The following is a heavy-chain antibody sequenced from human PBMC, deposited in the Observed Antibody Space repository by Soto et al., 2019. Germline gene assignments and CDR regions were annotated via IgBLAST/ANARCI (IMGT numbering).Heavy chain of an antibody. J-gene: IGHJ6*03. CDR2: INPNGGVT. Sequence: QVQLVQSGAEVRKPGASVTVSCRSSGDSFNDYYIHWVRQAPGQGFEWMGWINPNGGVTKYAQKFQGWVSMTRDTSIRTVYMQLSRLRSDDTAVYYWAGESGGATATLDDYYFYMDVWGTGTTVTVSS. D-gene: IGHD5-12*01. CDR1: GDSFNDYY. CDR3: AGESGGATATLDDYYFYMDV. V-gene: IGHV1-2*04.